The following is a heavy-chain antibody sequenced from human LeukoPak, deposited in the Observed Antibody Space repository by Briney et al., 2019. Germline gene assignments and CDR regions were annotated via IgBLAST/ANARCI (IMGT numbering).Heavy chain of an antibody. D-gene: IGHD3-3*01. CDR3: ARGSNYDFWSGYSHRYNWFDP. Sequence: GGSLRLSCAASGFTFSSYAMSWVRQAPGKGLEWVSAISGSGGSTYYADSVKGRFTISRDNAKNTLYPQMNSLRAEDTAVYYCARGSNYDFWSGYSHRYNWFDPWGQGTLVTVSS. V-gene: IGHV3-23*01. CDR2: ISGSGGST. CDR1: GFTFSSYA. J-gene: IGHJ5*02.